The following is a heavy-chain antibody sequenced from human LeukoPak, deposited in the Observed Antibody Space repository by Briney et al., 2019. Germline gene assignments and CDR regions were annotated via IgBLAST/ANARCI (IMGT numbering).Heavy chain of an antibody. D-gene: IGHD6-19*01. CDR3: ARPSVAGRYGRFGY. CDR1: GFTFSSYA. CDR2: IRGSGDRT. V-gene: IGHV3-23*01. J-gene: IGHJ4*02. Sequence: GGSLRLSCAASGFTFSSYAMSWVRQAPGKGLEWVSLIRGSGDRTYCADSVKGRFTISRDNSKDTVYLQMKGLRAEDTALYYCARPSVAGRYGRFGYWGQGTLVTVSS.